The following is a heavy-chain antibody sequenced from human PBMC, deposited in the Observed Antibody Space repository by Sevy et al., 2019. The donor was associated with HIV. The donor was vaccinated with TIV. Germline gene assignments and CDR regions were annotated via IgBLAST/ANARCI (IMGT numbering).Heavy chain of an antibody. CDR1: GYRFTDYY. D-gene: IGHD3-22*01. CDR3: VRMGDYYDSSGYYPLKF. Sequence: ASVKVSCETSGYRFTDYYIHWVRQAPGQGLEWMGWINPNSGGTYFAKKFQDSVTMTTDTSVNTAYMELRSLRFDDTAVYYCVRMGDYYDSSGYYPLKFWGQGTLVTVSS. V-gene: IGHV1-2*02. J-gene: IGHJ4*02. CDR2: INPNSGGT.